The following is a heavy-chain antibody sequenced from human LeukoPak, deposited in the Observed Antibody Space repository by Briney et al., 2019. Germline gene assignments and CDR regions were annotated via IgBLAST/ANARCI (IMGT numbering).Heavy chain of an antibody. CDR3: ARRSTEDY. CDR1: GFSFSNYW. Sequence: GGSLRLCCVASGFSFSNYWMSWVRQAPGKGLEWVATIKDDGSEKYSVQGRFTISRDNAKNSLYLQMNSLRVEDTAVYYCARRSTEDYWGQGTLVTVSS. V-gene: IGHV3-7*01. CDR2: IKDDGSEK. D-gene: IGHD2-2*01. J-gene: IGHJ4*02.